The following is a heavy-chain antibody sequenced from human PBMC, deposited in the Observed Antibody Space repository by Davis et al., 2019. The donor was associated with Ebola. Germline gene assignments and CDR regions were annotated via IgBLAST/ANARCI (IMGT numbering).Heavy chain of an antibody. J-gene: IGHJ4*02. D-gene: IGHD3-16*01. V-gene: IGHV1-8*01. CDR1: GYTFSNNH. CDR3: ARGVGAVGDY. Sequence: ASVKVSCKASGYTFSNNHINWVRQATGQGPEWMGWMSPNSGQTAYAQKFQGRVTMTSDTSTATAYLELSSLRSEDTAIYYCARGVGAVGDYWGQGTLVAVSS. CDR2: MSPNSGQT.